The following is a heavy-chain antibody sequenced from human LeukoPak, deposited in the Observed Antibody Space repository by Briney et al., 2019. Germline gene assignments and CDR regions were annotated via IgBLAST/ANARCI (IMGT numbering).Heavy chain of an antibody. D-gene: IGHD2-21*01. V-gene: IGHV3-48*03. J-gene: IGHJ4*02. CDR3: ASQSSWHYSIYFDR. CDR2: ITVYGDIM. Sequence: QPGGSLRLSCAASGFTFSSFERNCVRQATGNGPEWISYITVYGDIMRYADSVEGRFTISRDNAKNSLYLQMSSQTVEDTAVYVCASQSSWHYSIYFDRWGQGTLVTVSS. CDR1: GFTFSSFE.